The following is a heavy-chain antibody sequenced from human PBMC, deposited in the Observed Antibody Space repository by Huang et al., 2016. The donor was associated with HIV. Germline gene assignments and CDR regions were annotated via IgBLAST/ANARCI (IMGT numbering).Heavy chain of an antibody. V-gene: IGHV1-18*01. CDR2: ISAYNGHT. Sequence: QVQLVQSGAEVKKPGASVKVSCKASGYTFTSYGISWVRQAPGQGLEWLGGISAYNGHTNYAQKLQGRVTMTTEPSTSTAYMELSSLRSADTAVYYCARDRGAVAGTSPGYWGQGTLVTVSS. CDR1: GYTFTSYG. J-gene: IGHJ4*02. D-gene: IGHD6-19*01. CDR3: ARDRGAVAGTSPGY.